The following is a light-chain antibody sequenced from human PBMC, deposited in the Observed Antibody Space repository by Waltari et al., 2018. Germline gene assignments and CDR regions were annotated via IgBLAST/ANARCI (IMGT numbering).Light chain of an antibody. V-gene: IGKV4-1*01. CDR3: QQYYTVPWT. CDR2: WAS. Sequence: IVMTQCPDSQGVSVGVGGTFKCKPSQTLLDRFNNKNNIAWYQQKPGRPPKLLFYWASIREPGVPDRFTGSGSGTEFTLTISSLQPEDVAVYYCQQYYTVPWTFGQGTTVDFK. CDR1: QTLLDRFNNKNN. J-gene: IGKJ1*01.